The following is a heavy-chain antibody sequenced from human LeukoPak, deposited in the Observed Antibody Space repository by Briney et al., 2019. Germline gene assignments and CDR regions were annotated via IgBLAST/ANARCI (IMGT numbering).Heavy chain of an antibody. J-gene: IGHJ4*02. CDR1: GGSISSSSYY. Sequence: ASETLSLTCTVSGGSISSSSYYWGWIRQPPGKGLEWIGSIYYSGSTYYNPSLKSRVTISVDTSKNQFSLKLSSVTAADTAVYYCARGRSDIVVVPAAPNLYYFDYWGQGTLVTVSS. D-gene: IGHD2-2*01. CDR2: IYYSGST. CDR3: ARGRSDIVVVPAAPNLYYFDY. V-gene: IGHV4-39*07.